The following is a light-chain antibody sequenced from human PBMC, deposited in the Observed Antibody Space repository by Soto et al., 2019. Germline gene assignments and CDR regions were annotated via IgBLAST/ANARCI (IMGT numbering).Light chain of an antibody. CDR1: SGDIGGSKY. CDR2: EVS. V-gene: IGLV2-14*01. J-gene: IGLJ3*02. Sequence: QSALTQPASVSGSPGQSITISCTGTSGDIGGSKYVSWYQQHPGKAPKLMIYEVSLRPPGISNRFSGSKSGHTASLTISGLQADDEAFYYCSSYTTARTRLFGGGTKLTVL. CDR3: SSYTTARTRL.